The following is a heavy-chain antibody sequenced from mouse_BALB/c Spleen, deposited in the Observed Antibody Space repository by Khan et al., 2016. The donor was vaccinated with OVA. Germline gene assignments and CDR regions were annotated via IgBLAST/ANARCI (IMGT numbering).Heavy chain of an antibody. J-gene: IGHJ4*01. D-gene: IGHD2-3*01. V-gene: IGHV3-2*02. Sequence: QLEESGPGLVKPSQSLSLTCTVTGYSFTSDYAWNWIRQFPGNKLEWMGYISYSGSTNYNPALTSRISITRDTSKNQFFLQLNSVTTEDTATYCCARDGSRDNNTMDYWGQGTSVTVSS. CDR2: ISYSGST. CDR1: GYSFTSDYA. CDR3: ARDGSRDNNTMDY.